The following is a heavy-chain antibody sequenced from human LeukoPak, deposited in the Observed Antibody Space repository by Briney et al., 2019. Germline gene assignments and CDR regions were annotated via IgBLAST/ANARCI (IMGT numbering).Heavy chain of an antibody. V-gene: IGHV3-23*01. D-gene: IGHD2-21*02. CDR1: GVTLSSYD. CDR3: AKDRRGDNYYYYMDV. Sequence: PGGSLRLSCAAPGVTLSSYDMSWVRQAPGKGLEWVSTIGGSDGRTYYADSVKGRFTISRDKPRDTVYLQMDSLRAEDTAIYYCAKDRRGDNYYYYMDVWGKGTTVTVSS. J-gene: IGHJ6*03. CDR2: IGGSDGRT.